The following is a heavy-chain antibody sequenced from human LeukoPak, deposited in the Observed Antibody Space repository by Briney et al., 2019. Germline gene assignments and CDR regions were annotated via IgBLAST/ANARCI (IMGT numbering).Heavy chain of an antibody. D-gene: IGHD2-2*01. V-gene: IGHV4-34*01. CDR3: ARSFYQLPCFDY. Sequence: PSETLSLTCAVYGGSFSGYYWSWIRQPPGKGLEWIGEINHSESTNYNPSLKSRVTISVDTSKNQFSLKLSSVTAADTAVYYCARSFYQLPCFDYWGQGTLVTVSS. CDR2: INHSEST. CDR1: GGSFSGYY. J-gene: IGHJ4*02.